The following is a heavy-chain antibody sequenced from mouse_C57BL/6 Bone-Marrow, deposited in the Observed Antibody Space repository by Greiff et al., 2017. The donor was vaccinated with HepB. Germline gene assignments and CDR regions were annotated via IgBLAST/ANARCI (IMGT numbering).Heavy chain of an antibody. CDR1: GYTFTSYW. V-gene: IGHV1-69*01. J-gene: IGHJ3*01. CDR2: IDPSDSYT. CDR3: ARGYPSPWFAY. Sequence: QVQLQQPGAELVMPGASVKLSCKASGYTFTSYWMHWVKQRPGQGLEWIGEIDPSDSYTNYNQKFKGKSTLTVDKSSSTAYMQLSSLTSEDSAVYYCARGYPSPWFAYWGQGTLVTVSA.